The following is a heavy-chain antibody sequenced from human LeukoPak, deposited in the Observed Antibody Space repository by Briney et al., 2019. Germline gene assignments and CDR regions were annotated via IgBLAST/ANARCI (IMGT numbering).Heavy chain of an antibody. V-gene: IGHV3-66*01. CDR1: GFTVSSNY. CDR3: ARAHCSGGSCYYYYYYMDV. CDR2: IYSGGST. D-gene: IGHD2-15*01. Sequence: PGGSLRLSCAASGFTVSSNYFSWVRQAPGKGLEWVSVIYSGGSTYYADSVKGRFTISRDNAKNSLYLQMNSLRAEDTAVYYCARAHCSGGSCYYYYYYMDVWGKGTTVTISS. J-gene: IGHJ6*03.